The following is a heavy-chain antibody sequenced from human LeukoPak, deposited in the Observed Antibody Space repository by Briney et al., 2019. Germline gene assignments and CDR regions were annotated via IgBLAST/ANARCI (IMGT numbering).Heavy chain of an antibody. J-gene: IGHJ6*03. CDR1: GFTFSSYA. CDR2: ISGSGGST. V-gene: IGHV3-23*01. D-gene: IGHD6-13*01. Sequence: PGGSLRLSCAASGFTFSSYAMSWVRQAPGKGLEWVSAISGSGGSTYYADSVKGRFTISRDNAKNSLYLQMNSLRAEDTAVYYCARNTGPIAAAAPYYYYMDVWGKGTRSPSP. CDR3: ARNTGPIAAAAPYYYYMDV.